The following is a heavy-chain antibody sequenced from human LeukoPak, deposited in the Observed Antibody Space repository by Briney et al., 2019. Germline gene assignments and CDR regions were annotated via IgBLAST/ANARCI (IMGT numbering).Heavy chain of an antibody. Sequence: SETLSLTCTVSGGSISSYYWSWIRQPPGKGLEWIGYIYYSGSTNYNPSLKSRVTISVDTSKNQFSLKLSSVTAADTAVYYCARQSSTTVTTLDFDYWGQGTLVTVSS. J-gene: IGHJ4*02. CDR2: IYYSGST. CDR3: ARQSSTTVTTLDFDY. V-gene: IGHV4-59*01. CDR1: GGSISSYY. D-gene: IGHD4-11*01.